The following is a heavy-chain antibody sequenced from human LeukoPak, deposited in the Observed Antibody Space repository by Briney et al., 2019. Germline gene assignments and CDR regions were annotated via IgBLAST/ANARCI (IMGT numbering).Heavy chain of an antibody. Sequence: ASVKVSCKASGYTFTGYFMHWVRQAPGQGLEWMGWINANSGGTSYAQKFQGRVTMTRDTSISTAYLELSGLGSDDTAVYYCARGGVFQDPYSYYYGMDVWGQGTTVTISS. CDR3: ARGGVFQDPYSYYYGMDV. V-gene: IGHV1-2*02. J-gene: IGHJ6*02. CDR1: GYTFTGYF. CDR2: INANSGGT. D-gene: IGHD3-16*01.